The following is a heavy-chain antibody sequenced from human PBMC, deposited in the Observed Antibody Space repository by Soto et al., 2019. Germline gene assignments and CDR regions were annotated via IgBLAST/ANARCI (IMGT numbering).Heavy chain of an antibody. D-gene: IGHD7-27*01. CDR2: ISSSGYYI. CDR1: GFSFSKYA. CDR3: ARQFWDYDYYGMDV. Sequence: EVQLVESGGGLVKPGGSLTLSCVASGFSFSKYAMNWVRQAPGKGLEWVSSISSSGYYIHYADSVKGRFTGSRDTASNSVFLQMNSLRGEDTAVYFCARQFWDYDYYGMDVWGQGTTVTVSS. V-gene: IGHV3-21*01. J-gene: IGHJ6*02.